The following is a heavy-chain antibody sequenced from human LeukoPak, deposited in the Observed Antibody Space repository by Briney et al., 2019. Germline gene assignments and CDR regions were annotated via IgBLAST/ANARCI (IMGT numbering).Heavy chain of an antibody. CDR3: ARGPTYFDFWSHFQH. J-gene: IGHJ1*01. Sequence: GGSLRLSCAASGFTFSTYAMNWVRQAPGKRLEWVSSITGSGRDTYYADSVKGRFTISRDNSKTTLYLQMNSLRAEDTAVYYCARGPTYFDFWSHFQHWGQGTLVTVSS. D-gene: IGHD3-3*01. V-gene: IGHV3-23*01. CDR2: ITGSGRDT. CDR1: GFTFSTYA.